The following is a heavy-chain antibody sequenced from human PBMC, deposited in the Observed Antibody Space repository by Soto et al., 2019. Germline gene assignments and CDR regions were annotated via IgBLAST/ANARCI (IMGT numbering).Heavy chain of an antibody. D-gene: IGHD3-10*01. V-gene: IGHV1-69*02. CDR1: GGTFSSYT. Sequence: QVQLVQSGAEVKKPGSSVKVSCKASGGTFSSYTISWVRQAPGQGLEWMGRIIPILGIANYAQKFQGRVTITAAKSTSTAYMELSSLRSEDTAVYYCASPYYYGSGSYSRAFDIWGQGTMVTVSS. CDR3: ASPYYYGSGSYSRAFDI. CDR2: IIPILGIA. J-gene: IGHJ3*02.